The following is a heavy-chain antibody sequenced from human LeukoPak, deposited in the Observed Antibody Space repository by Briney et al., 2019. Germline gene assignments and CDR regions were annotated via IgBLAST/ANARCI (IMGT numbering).Heavy chain of an antibody. J-gene: IGHJ4*02. Sequence: GGSLRLSCAASGFTFSSYGMSWVRQAPGKGLEWVSAISGSGGSTYYADSVKGRFTISRDNSKNTLYLQMNSLRAEDTAVYYCVKAQQLVLFDYWGQGTLVTVSS. CDR3: VKAQQLVLFDY. D-gene: IGHD6-13*01. CDR1: GFTFSSYG. V-gene: IGHV3-23*01. CDR2: ISGSGGST.